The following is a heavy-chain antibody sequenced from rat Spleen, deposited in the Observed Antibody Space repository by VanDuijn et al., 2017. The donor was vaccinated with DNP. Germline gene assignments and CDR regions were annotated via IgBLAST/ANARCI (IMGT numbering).Heavy chain of an antibody. CDR3: AGQRIYYDYFDY. CDR1: GFTFSDYG. Sequence: EVQLVESGGGFVQPGRSLKLSCAGSGFTFSDYGMAWVRQVPGKGLEWIASITTSGDNTYSGDFVKGRFTISRDNAKSTLYLQMNSLRSEDTATYYCAGQRIYYDYFDYWGQGVMVTVSS. J-gene: IGHJ2*01. V-gene: IGHV5S13*01. D-gene: IGHD1-1*01. CDR2: ITTSGDNT.